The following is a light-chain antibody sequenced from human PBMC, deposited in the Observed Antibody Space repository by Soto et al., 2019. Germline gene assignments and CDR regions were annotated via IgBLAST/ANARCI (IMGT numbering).Light chain of an antibody. J-gene: IGLJ1*01. V-gene: IGLV2-14*01. CDR1: SSDVGGYNY. CDR3: SSYRRSSTLYV. Sequence: QSALTQPASVSGSPGQSITISCTGTSSDVGGYNYVSWYQQHPGKAPKLMIYDVNNRPSGVSNRFSGSKSGNTASLTISGLQAEDEADYYCSSYRRSSTLYVFGTGTKLTVL. CDR2: DVN.